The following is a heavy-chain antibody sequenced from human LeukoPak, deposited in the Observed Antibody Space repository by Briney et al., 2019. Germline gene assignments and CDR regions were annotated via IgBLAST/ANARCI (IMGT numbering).Heavy chain of an antibody. CDR2: ADYSGST. V-gene: IGHV4-59*02. CDR3: TRGYYEPFDR. D-gene: IGHD3-22*01. J-gene: IGHJ4*02. CDR1: GGSVSSSH. Sequence: NPSETLSLNCTVSGGSVSSSHWNWIRQPPGKGLEWIGNADYSGSTKYNPSLRSRVTMSLDTSNNQFSLKLRSVTASDTALYYCTRGYYEPFDRWGQGTLVTVSS.